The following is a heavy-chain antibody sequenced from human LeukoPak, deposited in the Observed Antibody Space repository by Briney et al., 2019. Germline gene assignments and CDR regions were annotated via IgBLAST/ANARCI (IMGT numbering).Heavy chain of an antibody. J-gene: IGHJ4*02. V-gene: IGHV1-18*01. CDR3: ARDGRPGWNYAIDY. CDR1: GYTFTSYG. CDR2: ISAYNGNT. D-gene: IGHD1-7*01. Sequence: GASVKASCKTSGYTFTSYGISWVRQAPGQGLEWMGWISAYNGNTNYAQKVQGRVTMTTDTSTSTAYMELRSLRSDDTAVYYCARDGRPGWNYAIDYWGQGTLVTVSS.